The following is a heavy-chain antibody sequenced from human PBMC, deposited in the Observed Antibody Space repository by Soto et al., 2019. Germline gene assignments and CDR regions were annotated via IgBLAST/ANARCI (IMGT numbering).Heavy chain of an antibody. J-gene: IGHJ5*02. CDR3: ARTYYYDSSGYSNWFDP. Sequence: KRFEWMWLINAGNGNTKYSLKFQDRVTSTRDTLASTAYMELSRLRSEDTAVYYCARTYYYDSSGYSNWFDPWGQGTLVTVSS. D-gene: IGHD3-22*01. V-gene: IGHV1-3*01. CDR2: INAGNGNT.